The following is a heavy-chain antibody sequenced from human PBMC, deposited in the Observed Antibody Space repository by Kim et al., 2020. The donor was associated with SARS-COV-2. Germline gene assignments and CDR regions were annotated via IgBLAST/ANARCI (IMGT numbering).Heavy chain of an antibody. Sequence: SVNVSCKASGGTFSSYAISWVRQAPGQGLEWMGGIIPIFGTANYAQKFQGRVTITADESTSTAYMELSSLRSEDTAVYYCAGGVAPPFYGMDVWGQGTTVTVSS. D-gene: IGHD2-15*01. CDR1: GGTFSSYA. CDR2: IIPIFGTA. J-gene: IGHJ6*02. CDR3: AGGVAPPFYGMDV. V-gene: IGHV1-69*13.